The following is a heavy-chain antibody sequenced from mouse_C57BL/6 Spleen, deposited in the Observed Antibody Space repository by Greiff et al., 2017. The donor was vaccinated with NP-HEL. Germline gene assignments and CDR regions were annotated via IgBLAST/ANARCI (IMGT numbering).Heavy chain of an antibody. D-gene: IGHD1-1*01. Sequence: EVQRVESGGGLVKPGGSLKLSCAASGFTFSSYAMSWVRQTPEKRLEWVATISDGGSYTYYPDNVKGRFTISRDNAKNNLYLQMSQLKSEDTAMYYCARDRGVVYYGSKDYYAMDYWGQGTSVTVSS. CDR1: GFTFSSYA. J-gene: IGHJ4*01. CDR3: ARDRGVVYYGSKDYYAMDY. V-gene: IGHV5-4*01. CDR2: ISDGGSYT.